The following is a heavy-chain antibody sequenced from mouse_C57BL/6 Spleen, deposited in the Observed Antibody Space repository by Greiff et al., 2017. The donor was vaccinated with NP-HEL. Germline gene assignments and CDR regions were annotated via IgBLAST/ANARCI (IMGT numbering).Heavy chain of an antibody. J-gene: IGHJ4*01. CDR3: TTWRAAQANYYAMDY. Sequence: VQLQQSGAELVRPGASVKLSCTASGFNIKDDYMHWVKQRPEQGLEWIGWLDPENGDTEYASKFQGKATITAATSSNTAYLQLSSLTSEDTAVYYCTTWRAAQANYYAMDYWGQGTSVTVSS. V-gene: IGHV14-4*01. D-gene: IGHD3-2*02. CDR1: GFNIKDDY. CDR2: LDPENGDT.